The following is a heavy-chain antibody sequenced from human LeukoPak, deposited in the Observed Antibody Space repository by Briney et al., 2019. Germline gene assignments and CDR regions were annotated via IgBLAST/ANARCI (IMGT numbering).Heavy chain of an antibody. CDR1: GYTFTSYD. V-gene: IGHV1-8*01. CDR2: MNPNSGNT. J-gene: IGHJ4*02. Sequence: VASVKVSCKASGYTFTSYDINWVRQATGQGLEWMGWMNPNSGNTGYAQKFQGRVTMTRNTSISTAYMELSSLRSEDTAVYYRARAGARQTAAVGYWGQGTLVTVSS. D-gene: IGHD6-13*01. CDR3: ARAGARQTAAVGY.